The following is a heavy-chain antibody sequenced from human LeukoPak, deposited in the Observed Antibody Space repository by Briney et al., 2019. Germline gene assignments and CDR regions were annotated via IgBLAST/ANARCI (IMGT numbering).Heavy chain of an antibody. CDR1: GFTFSSYG. D-gene: IGHD3-22*01. CDR3: ARSGYYDSTLGAFDI. CDR2: ISGSGGST. J-gene: IGHJ3*02. V-gene: IGHV3-23*01. Sequence: GGTLRLSCAVSGFTFSSYGMSWVRQAPGKGLEWVSAISGSGGSTYYADSVKGRFTISRDNSKNTLYLQMNSLRAEDTAVYYCARSGYYDSTLGAFDIWGQGTMVTVSS.